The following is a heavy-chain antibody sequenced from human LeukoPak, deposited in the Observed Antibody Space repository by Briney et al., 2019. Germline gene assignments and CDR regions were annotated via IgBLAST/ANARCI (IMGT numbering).Heavy chain of an antibody. Sequence: GGSLRLSCAACGFTFSSYGMHWVRQDPGKGLEWVAVISYDGSNKYYADSVKGRFTISRDNSKNTVYLQMNSLRAEDTAVYYCAKEMSSSWYYFDHWGQGTLVTVSS. D-gene: IGHD6-13*01. V-gene: IGHV3-30*18. CDR1: GFTFSSYG. CDR2: ISYDGSNK. J-gene: IGHJ4*02. CDR3: AKEMSSSWYYFDH.